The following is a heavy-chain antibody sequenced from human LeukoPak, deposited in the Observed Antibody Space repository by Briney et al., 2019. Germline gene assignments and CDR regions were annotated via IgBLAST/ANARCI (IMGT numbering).Heavy chain of an antibody. Sequence: GGSLSLSCAASGFTFSTHSMVWVRQAAGKGLEFVSYISSSSSTIYYADSVKGRFTISRDNAENSVYLQMNSLRAEDTAVYYCLRGKTCAYYDSWGQGTLVTVSS. CDR1: GFTFSTHS. D-gene: IGHD3-10*01. V-gene: IGHV3-48*01. J-gene: IGHJ4*02. CDR3: LRGKTCAYYDS. CDR2: ISSSSSTI.